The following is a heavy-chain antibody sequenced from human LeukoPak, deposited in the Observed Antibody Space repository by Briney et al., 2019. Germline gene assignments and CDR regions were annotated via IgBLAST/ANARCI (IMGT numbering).Heavy chain of an antibody. CDR3: ARHSYCSGSSCFAPNDY. CDR2: IYPGDSET. V-gene: IGHV5-51*01. CDR1: GFSFTNYW. D-gene: IGHD2-2*01. Sequence: GESLKISCKGSGFSFTNYWIGWVRQLPGKGLEWMGIIYPGDSETRYGPSFQGQVSISADKSISTAYLQWSSLKASDTAMYYCARHSYCSGSSCFAPNDYWGQGTLVTVSS. J-gene: IGHJ4*02.